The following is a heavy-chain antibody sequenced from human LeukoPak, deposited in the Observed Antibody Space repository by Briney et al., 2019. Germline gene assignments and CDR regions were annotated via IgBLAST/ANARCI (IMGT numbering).Heavy chain of an antibody. V-gene: IGHV3-23*01. CDR3: VKDWRDESNCGGDCLQY. CDR1: GFTFSSYS. Sequence: SGGSQRLSCVASGFTFSSYSMTWVRQAPGKGLDWVSSISVSGAGTYYADSVRGRFTISRDNSKNTLYLHMNSLRAEDTAFYYCVKDWRDESNCGGDCLQYWGQGTLVTVSS. D-gene: IGHD2-21*02. J-gene: IGHJ4*02. CDR2: ISVSGAGT.